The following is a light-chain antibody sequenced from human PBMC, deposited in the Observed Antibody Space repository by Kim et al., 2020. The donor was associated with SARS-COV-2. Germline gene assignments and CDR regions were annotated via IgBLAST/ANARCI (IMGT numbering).Light chain of an antibody. CDR3: QQYYSTPPT. CDR1: QSVLYSSNNKNY. J-gene: IGKJ2*01. CDR2: WAS. V-gene: IGKV4-1*01. Sequence: DIVMTQSPDSLAVSLGERATINCKSSQSVLYSSNNKNYLAWYQQKPGQPPKLLIYWASTRESGVPDRFSGSGSETDFTLPISSLQAEDVAVYFCQQYYSTPPTFGQGTKLENK.